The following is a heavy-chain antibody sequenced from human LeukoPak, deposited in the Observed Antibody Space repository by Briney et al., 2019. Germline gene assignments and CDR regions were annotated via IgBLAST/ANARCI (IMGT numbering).Heavy chain of an antibody. D-gene: IGHD3-10*01. CDR3: ARGREITMVRGVTTPRFEYFQH. J-gene: IGHJ1*01. V-gene: IGHV1-46*01. Sequence: ASVKVSCKASGYTFTSYYMHWVRQAPGQGLEWMGIINPSGGSTSYAQKFQGRVTMTRNTSTSTVYMELSSLRSEDTAVYYRARGREITMVRGVTTPRFEYFQHWGQGTLVTVSS. CDR1: GYTFTSYY. CDR2: INPSGGST.